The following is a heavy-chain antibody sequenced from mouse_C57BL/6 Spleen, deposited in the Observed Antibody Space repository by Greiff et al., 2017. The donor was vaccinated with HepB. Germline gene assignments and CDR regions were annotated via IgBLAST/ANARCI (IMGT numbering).Heavy chain of an antibody. V-gene: IGHV1-4*01. CDR3: ARFYDYDRNYFDY. CDR1: GYTFTSYT. Sequence: VKLMESGAELARPGASVKMSCKASGYTFTSYTMHWVKQRPGQGLEWIGYINPSSGYTKYNQKFKDKATLTADKSSSTAYMQLSSLTSEDSAVYYCARFYDYDRNYFDYWGQGTTLTVSS. CDR2: INPSSGYT. D-gene: IGHD2-4*01. J-gene: IGHJ2*01.